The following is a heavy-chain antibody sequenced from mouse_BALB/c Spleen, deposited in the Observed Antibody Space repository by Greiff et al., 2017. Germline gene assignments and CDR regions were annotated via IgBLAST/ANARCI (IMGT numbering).Heavy chain of an antibody. J-gene: IGHJ2*01. Sequence: EVKVVESGGGLVQPGGSRKLSCAASGFTFSSFGMHWVRQAPEKGLEWVAYISSGSSTIYYADTVKGRFTISRDNPKNTLFLQMTSLRSEDTAMYYCARLDDYDEYYFDYWGQGTTLTVSS. CDR2: ISSGSSTI. V-gene: IGHV5-17*02. CDR3: ARLDDYDEYYFDY. D-gene: IGHD2-4*01. CDR1: GFTFSSFG.